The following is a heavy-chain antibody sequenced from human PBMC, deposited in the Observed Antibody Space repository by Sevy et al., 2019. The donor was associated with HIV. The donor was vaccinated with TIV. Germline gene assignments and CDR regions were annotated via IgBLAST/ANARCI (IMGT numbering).Heavy chain of an antibody. D-gene: IGHD1-1*01. CDR2: IYYSGST. J-gene: IGHJ4*02. CDR1: GGSISSYY. CDR3: ARGHTTQFDY. V-gene: IGHV4-59*01. Sequence: SETLSLTCTVSGGSISSYYWSWIRQPPGKGLEWIGYIYYSGSTNYNPSLKSRVTISVATSKNQFSLQLSSVTAADTAVYYCARGHTTQFDYWGQGTLVTVSS.